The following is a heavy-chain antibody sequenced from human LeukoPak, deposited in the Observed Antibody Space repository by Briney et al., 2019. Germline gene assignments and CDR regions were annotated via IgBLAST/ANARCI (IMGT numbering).Heavy chain of an antibody. J-gene: IGHJ4*02. CDR3: ARAAGVPAAMYYFDY. CDR1: GYTFTSYY. Sequence: APVKVSCKASGYTFTSYYMLWVRQAPGQGLEWMGIINPSGGSTSYAQKFQGRVTMTRDTSTSTVYMELSSLRSEDTAVYYCARAAGVPAAMYYFDYWGQGTLVTVSS. V-gene: IGHV1-46*01. D-gene: IGHD2-2*01. CDR2: INPSGGST.